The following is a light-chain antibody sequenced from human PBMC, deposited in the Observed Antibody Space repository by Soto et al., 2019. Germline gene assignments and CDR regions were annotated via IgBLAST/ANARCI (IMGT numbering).Light chain of an antibody. CDR2: AAF. CDR1: RDINKY. V-gene: IGKV1-33*01. J-gene: IGKJ2*01. Sequence: DIQMTQSPSSLSASVGDRVTITCQASRDINKYLNWYRQKPGEAPKLLIYAAFNLETGVPSRFSGSGSGTDFSFTISSLQPEDIATYYCQQYEDLPYTFGQGTKLEIK. CDR3: QQYEDLPYT.